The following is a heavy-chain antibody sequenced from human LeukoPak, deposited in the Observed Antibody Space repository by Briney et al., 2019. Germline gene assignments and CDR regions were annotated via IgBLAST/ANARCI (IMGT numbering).Heavy chain of an antibody. CDR2: ISAYNGNT. J-gene: IGHJ4*02. D-gene: IGHD3-10*01. CDR1: GYTFTSYG. V-gene: IGHV1-18*01. CDR3: ARVYPRITMVRGVIITHFDY. Sequence: ASVKVSCKASGYTFTSYGISWVRQAPGQGLEWMGWISAYNGNTNYAQKLQGRVTMTTDTSTSTAYMELRSLRSDDTAVYYCARVYPRITMVRGVIITHFDYWGQGTLVTVSS.